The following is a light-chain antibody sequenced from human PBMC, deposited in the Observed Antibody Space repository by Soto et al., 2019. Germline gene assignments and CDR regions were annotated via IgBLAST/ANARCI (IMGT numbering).Light chain of an antibody. CDR2: DVS. Sequence: QSALTQPASVSGSPGQSVTISCTGSSSDVGTFNYVSWYQQHPGKALKLMVYDVSDRPSGVSNLFSGSKSGNTASLTISGLQAEDEADYYCSSYTSRNTYVFGAGTKVTV. CDR3: SSYTSRNTYV. CDR1: SSDVGTFNY. J-gene: IGLJ1*01. V-gene: IGLV2-14*03.